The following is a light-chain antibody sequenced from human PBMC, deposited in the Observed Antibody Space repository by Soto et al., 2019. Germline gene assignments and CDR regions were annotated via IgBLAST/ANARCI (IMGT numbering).Light chain of an antibody. J-gene: IGKJ5*01. CDR1: KSISSW. CDR3: KQYKEWPPFT. Sequence: DIQMTQSPSTLSASVGDRVTITCPASKSISSWLAWYQQKPGKAPKLLIYDASNLETGVPARFSGSGSGTEFTLSISSLQSEDFAVYYCKQYKEWPPFTFGQGTRLEN. V-gene: IGKV1-5*01. CDR2: DAS.